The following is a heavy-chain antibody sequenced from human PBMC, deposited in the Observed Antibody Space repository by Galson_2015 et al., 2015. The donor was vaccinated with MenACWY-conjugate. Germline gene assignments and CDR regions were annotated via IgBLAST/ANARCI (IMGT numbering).Heavy chain of an antibody. D-gene: IGHD5-18*01. CDR2: ISASGGST. CDR3: ARGRGGYSYACSPDY. J-gene: IGHJ4*02. CDR1: GFTFSSYA. Sequence: SLRLSCAVSGFTFSSYAMTWVRQAPGKGLEWVSSISASGGSTYHADSVKGRFTISRDNSKNTLYLQVNSLRAEDTAVYYCARGRGGYSYACSPDYWGQGTLVTVSS. V-gene: IGHV3-23*01.